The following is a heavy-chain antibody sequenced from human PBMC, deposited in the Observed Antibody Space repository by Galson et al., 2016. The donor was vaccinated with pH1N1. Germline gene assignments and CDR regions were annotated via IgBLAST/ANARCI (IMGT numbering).Heavy chain of an antibody. CDR1: GYSVTRYY. Sequence: SVKVSCKASGYSVTRYYMHWVRQAPGQGLEWMGIIDPSAGTTTYSQKFQGRISLTRDTSTNSVYMELSTLRPDDSAIYFCARRYYFDHWGQGTLVTVSS. CDR2: IDPSAGTT. J-gene: IGHJ4*02. V-gene: IGHV1-46*01. CDR3: ARRYYFDH.